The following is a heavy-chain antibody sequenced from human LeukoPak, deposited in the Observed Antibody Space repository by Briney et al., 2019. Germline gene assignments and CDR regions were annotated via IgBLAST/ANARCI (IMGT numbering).Heavy chain of an antibody. J-gene: IGHJ4*02. CDR3: ARDVGWYHFDK. D-gene: IGHD6-19*01. V-gene: IGHV3-7*01. CDR2: IKQDGSEK. CDR1: GFTFSNYW. Sequence: GGSLRLSCADSGFTFSNYWMSWVRQAPGKGLEWVANIKQDGSEKYYVDSVKGRFTISRDNAKNSLYLQMNSLRAEDTAVYYCARDVGWYHFDKWGQGTLVTVSS.